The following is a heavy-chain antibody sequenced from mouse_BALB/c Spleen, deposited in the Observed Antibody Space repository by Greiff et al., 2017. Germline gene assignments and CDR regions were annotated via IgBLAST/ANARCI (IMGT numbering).Heavy chain of an antibody. Sequence: VQLKQSGPVLARPGAFVTMSCKASGYTLTSYWMHWVKTRPGQGLEWIGAIYSGNSDTSYNQKFKGKAKLTAVTSTSTAYMELSSLTNEDSAVYYCTRDGYFGNYWAWFAYWGQGTLVTVSA. CDR3: TRDGYFGNYWAWFAY. J-gene: IGHJ3*01. V-gene: IGHV1-5*01. CDR2: IYSGNSDT. D-gene: IGHD2-1*01. CDR1: GYTLTSYW.